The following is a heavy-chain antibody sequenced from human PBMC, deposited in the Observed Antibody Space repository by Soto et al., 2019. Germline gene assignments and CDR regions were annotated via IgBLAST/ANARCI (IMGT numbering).Heavy chain of an antibody. Sequence: GGSLRLSCAASGFTFSSYSMNWVRQAPGKGLEWVSSISSSSSYIYYADSVKGRFTISRDNAKNSLYLQMNGLRAEDTAVYYCARVLAAASNVGYYYGMDVWGQGTTVTVSS. D-gene: IGHD6-13*01. CDR2: ISSSSSYI. CDR1: GFTFSSYS. J-gene: IGHJ6*02. CDR3: ARVLAAASNVGYYYGMDV. V-gene: IGHV3-21*01.